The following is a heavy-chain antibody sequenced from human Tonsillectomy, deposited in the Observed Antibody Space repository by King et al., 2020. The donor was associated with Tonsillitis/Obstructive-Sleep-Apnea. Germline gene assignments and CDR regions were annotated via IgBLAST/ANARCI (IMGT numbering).Heavy chain of an antibody. CDR1: GGSFSGYY. J-gene: IGHJ6*03. V-gene: IGHV4-34*01. Sequence: VQLQQWGAGLLKPSETLFLTCAVYGGSFSGYYWSWIRQSPGKGLEWIGEIHHSGSTKYNPSLKSRVTISVATSKNQFSLKLSSATAADTAVYYCARRGPYKYDYYYFYYMDVWGKGTTVTISS. CDR3: ARRGPYKYDYYYFYYMDV. D-gene: IGHD5-24*01. CDR2: IHHSGST.